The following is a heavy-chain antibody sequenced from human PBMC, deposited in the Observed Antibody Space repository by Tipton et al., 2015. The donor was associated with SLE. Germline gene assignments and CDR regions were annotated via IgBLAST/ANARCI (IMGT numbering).Heavy chain of an antibody. CDR3: ARHKDFLEWLSSANWFDP. Sequence: TLSLTCAVYGESFSGYYWTWIRQPPGKGLEWIGEVDPSGSTNYNPSLRSRVTISIDTSKNQFSLRLKSVTAADTAVYYCARHKDFLEWLSSANWFDPWGQGTLVTVSS. V-gene: IGHV4-34*01. D-gene: IGHD3-3*01. CDR2: VDPSGST. CDR1: GESFSGYY. J-gene: IGHJ5*02.